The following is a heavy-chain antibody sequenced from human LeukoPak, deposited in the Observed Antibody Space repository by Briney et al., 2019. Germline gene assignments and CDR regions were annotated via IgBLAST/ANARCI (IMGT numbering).Heavy chain of an antibody. J-gene: IGHJ2*01. CDR3: AKGAVAGTPRYFDL. V-gene: IGHV3-30*18. Sequence: GRSLRLSCAASGFTFSSYGMHWVRQAPGKGLEWVAVISYDGSNKYYADSVKGRFTISRDNSKNTLYLQMNSLRAEDTAVYYCAKGAVAGTPRYFDLWGRGTLVTVSS. D-gene: IGHD6-19*01. CDR1: GFTFSSYG. CDR2: ISYDGSNK.